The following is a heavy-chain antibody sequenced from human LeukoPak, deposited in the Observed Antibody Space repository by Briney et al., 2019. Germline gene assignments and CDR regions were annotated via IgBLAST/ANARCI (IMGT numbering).Heavy chain of an antibody. J-gene: IGHJ2*01. V-gene: IGHV1-69*13. CDR1: GGTFSNHA. CDR2: IIPIFGTT. CDR3: ARGLDGKSYWYFDL. Sequence: PVKVSCKASGGTFSNHAVNWLRQAHGQGFQWMGGIIPIFGTTNSAQKSRGGVTFTADESTSTAYMELSSLTSDDTAVYYCARGLDGKSYWYFDLWGRGTLVTVSS. D-gene: IGHD5-24*01.